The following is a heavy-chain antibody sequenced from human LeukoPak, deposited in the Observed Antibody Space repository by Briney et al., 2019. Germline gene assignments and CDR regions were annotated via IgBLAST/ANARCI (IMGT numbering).Heavy chain of an antibody. J-gene: IGHJ3*02. CDR3: ARLLSAVDAFDI. V-gene: IGHV3-66*04. CDR1: GFTVSSNY. Sequence: QPGGSLRLSCAASGFTVSSNYMSWVRQAPGKGLERVSVIYSGGSTYYADSVKGRFTISRDNSKNTLYLQMNSLRAEDTAVYYCARLLSAVDAFDIWGQGTMVTVSS. D-gene: IGHD2-15*01. CDR2: IYSGGST.